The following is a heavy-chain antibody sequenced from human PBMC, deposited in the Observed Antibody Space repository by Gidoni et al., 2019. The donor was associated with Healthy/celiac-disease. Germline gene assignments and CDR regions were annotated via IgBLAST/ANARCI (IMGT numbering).Heavy chain of an antibody. CDR2: IYWHDDK. D-gene: IGHD3-22*01. CDR3: AHTLGYYDSSGYSYYFDY. J-gene: IGHJ4*02. Sequence: HITLMASAPTLVKHTQTLTLTCNFSGLSLSTSGVGVGWSRQPPGKALEWLSLIYWHDDKRYSPSLQSRLTITKDTSTNQVVLTMTNMDPVDTATYYCAHTLGYYDSSGYSYYFDYWGQGTLVTVSS. CDR1: GLSLSTSGVG. V-gene: IGHV2-5*01.